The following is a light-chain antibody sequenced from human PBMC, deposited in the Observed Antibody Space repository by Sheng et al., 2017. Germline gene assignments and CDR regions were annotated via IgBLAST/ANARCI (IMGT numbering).Light chain of an antibody. V-gene: IGKV3-20*01. CDR1: QGISSW. J-gene: IGKJ5*01. Sequence: TQSPSSVSASVGDRVTITCRASQGISSWLAWYQQKPGQAPRLLIYGASSRATGIPDRFSGSGSGTDFTLTISRLEPEDFAVYYCQQYGSSPLVTFGQGTRLEIK. CDR2: GAS. CDR3: QQYGSSPLVT.